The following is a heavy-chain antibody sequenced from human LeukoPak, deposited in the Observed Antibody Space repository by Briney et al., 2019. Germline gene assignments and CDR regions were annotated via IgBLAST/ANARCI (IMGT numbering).Heavy chain of an antibody. CDR2: ISYDGSNK. CDR1: GFTFSSYG. D-gene: IGHD5-18*01. J-gene: IGHJ6*04. CDR3: GRWIQLWQRYGMDV. V-gene: IGHV3-30*03. Sequence: GRSLRLSCAASGFTFSSYGMHWVRQAPGKGLEWVAVISYDGSNKYYADSVKGRFTISRDNSKNTLYLQMNSLRAEDTAVYYCGRWIQLWQRYGMDVWRKGTTVTVSS.